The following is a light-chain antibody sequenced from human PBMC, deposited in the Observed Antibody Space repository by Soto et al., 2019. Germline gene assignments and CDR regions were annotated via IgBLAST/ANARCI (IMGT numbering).Light chain of an antibody. V-gene: IGKV3-20*01. CDR2: GAS. CDR3: QQYGSSLST. J-gene: IGKJ2*01. Sequence: EIVLTQSPGTLSLSPGERATLSCRASQSVSSSYLSWYQQKPGQAPRLIIYGASSRATGIPDRFSGSGSGTDFTLTISRLEPEDFAVYYCQQYGSSLSTFGQGTQLEIK. CDR1: QSVSSSY.